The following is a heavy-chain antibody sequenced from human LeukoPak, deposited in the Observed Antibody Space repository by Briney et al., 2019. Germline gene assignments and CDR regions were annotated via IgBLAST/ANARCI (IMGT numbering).Heavy chain of an antibody. J-gene: IGHJ6*03. CDR3: AREMTTADGYYYYYMDV. Sequence: GGSLRLSCAASGFTFGSYGMDWVRQAPGKGLEWVSYISSSSAIYYADSVKGRFTISRDNAKNSLYLQMNGLRDEDTAVYNCAREMTTADGYYYYYMDVRGKGTTVTVSS. CDR1: GFTFGSYG. D-gene: IGHD4-17*01. CDR2: ISSSSAI. V-gene: IGHV3-48*02.